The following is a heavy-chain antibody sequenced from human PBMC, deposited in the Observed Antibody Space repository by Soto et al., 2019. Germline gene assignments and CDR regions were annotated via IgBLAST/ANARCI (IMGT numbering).Heavy chain of an antibody. Sequence: PGESLKISCKGSGYTFTSYWIGLVRQMPGKGLEWMGIIYPGDSDTRYSPSFQGQVTISVDKSISTAYLQWNSLKASDTAIYYCARQRASSSWYWIDYWGQGTLVTVSS. V-gene: IGHV5-51*01. CDR1: GYTFTSYW. CDR3: ARQRASSSWYWIDY. CDR2: IYPGDSDT. D-gene: IGHD6-13*01. J-gene: IGHJ4*02.